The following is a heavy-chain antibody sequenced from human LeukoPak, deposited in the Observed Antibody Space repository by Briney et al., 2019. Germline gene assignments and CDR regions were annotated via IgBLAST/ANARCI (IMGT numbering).Heavy chain of an antibody. J-gene: IGHJ4*02. CDR1: GFTFRSYG. CDR3: TRGRYCSGGNCYSGY. D-gene: IGHD2-15*01. Sequence: GGSLRLSCVGSGFTFRSYGMNWVRQAPGKGLEWVSFIRSRAYGGTTEYAASVKGRFTISRDDSKSIAYLQMNSLKTEDTAVYYCTRGRYCSGGNCYSGYWGRGTLVTVSS. CDR2: IRSRAYGGTT. V-gene: IGHV3-49*04.